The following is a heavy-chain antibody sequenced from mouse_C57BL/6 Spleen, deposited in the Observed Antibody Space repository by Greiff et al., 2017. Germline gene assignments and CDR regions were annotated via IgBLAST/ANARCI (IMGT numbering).Heavy chain of an antibody. CDR2: IYPGRGST. J-gene: IGHJ1*03. V-gene: IGHV1-55*01. CDR3: ARGELRWNWYFDV. CDR1: GYTFTSYW. Sequence: QVQLQQPGAELVKPGASVKMSCKASGYTFTSYWITWVKQRPGQGLEWIGDIYPGRGSTNYNEKFKSKATLTVDTSSSTAYMQLSSLTSEDSAVYYCARGELRWNWYFDVWGTGTTVTVSS. D-gene: IGHD1-1*02.